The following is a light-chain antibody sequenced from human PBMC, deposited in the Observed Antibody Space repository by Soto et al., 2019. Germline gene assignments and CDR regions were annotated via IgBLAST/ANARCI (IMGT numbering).Light chain of an antibody. J-gene: IGKJ1*01. V-gene: IGKV3-11*01. CDR3: QQRSNWPRT. Sequence: EIVLTQSPATLSLSPGERATLSCRASQSVSSYLAWYQQKSGQAPRLLIYDASNWASGIPARFSGSGSGTDFTLTISSLEPEDFAVYYCQQRSNWPRTFGQGTKVDIK. CDR1: QSVSSY. CDR2: DAS.